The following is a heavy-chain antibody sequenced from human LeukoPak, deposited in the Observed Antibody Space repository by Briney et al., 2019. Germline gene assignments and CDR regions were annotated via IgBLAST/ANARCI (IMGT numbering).Heavy chain of an antibody. D-gene: IGHD4-17*01. V-gene: IGHV5-51*01. J-gene: IGHJ4*02. Sequence: GESLKISCKGSGYSFTSYWIGWVRQMPGKGLEWMGIIYPGDSDTRYSPSFQGQVTISADKSISTAYLQWSSLKASDTAMYYCAIVEREGYGDHTFDYWGQGTLVTVSS. CDR2: IYPGDSDT. CDR1: GYSFTSYW. CDR3: AIVEREGYGDHTFDY.